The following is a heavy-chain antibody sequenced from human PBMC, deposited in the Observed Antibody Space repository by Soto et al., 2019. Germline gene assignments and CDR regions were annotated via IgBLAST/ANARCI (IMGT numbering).Heavy chain of an antibody. CDR2: ISAHNGNT. Sequence: QAQLVQSGAEVKKPGASVKVSCKASGYNFSSHGISWVRQAPGQGLEWMGRISAHNGNTDYEQRLQGRVTMTTDTSTSTVYMELRSLRSDDAAVDYWARVYILGAGSSYGTDVWGQGTTVTVSS. V-gene: IGHV1-18*01. CDR3: ARVYILGAGSSYGTDV. D-gene: IGHD1-26*01. J-gene: IGHJ6*02. CDR1: GYNFSSHG.